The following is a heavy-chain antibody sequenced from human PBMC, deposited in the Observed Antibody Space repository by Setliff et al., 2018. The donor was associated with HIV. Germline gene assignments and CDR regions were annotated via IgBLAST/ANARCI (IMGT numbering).Heavy chain of an antibody. CDR3: ARVGVDVVRHYYYYMDV. J-gene: IGHJ6*03. D-gene: IGHD3-10*01. CDR2: IYYSGSA. V-gene: IGHV4-31*01. CDR1: GDSIDRSNFF. Sequence: PSETLSLTCTVSGDSIDRSNFFWTWIRQHPGKGLEWIGYIYYSGSATYNPSLKSQASISVDTSRNEFSLKLSSVTAADTAVYYCARVGVDVVRHYYYYMDVWGKGTTVTVS.